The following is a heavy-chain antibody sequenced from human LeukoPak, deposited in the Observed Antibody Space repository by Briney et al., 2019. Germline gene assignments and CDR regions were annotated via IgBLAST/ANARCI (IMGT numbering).Heavy chain of an antibody. V-gene: IGHV3-23*01. J-gene: IGHJ3*02. Sequence: GGSLRLSCAASGFTFSSYAMSWVRQAPGKGLEWVSHIYANGGIYYADSVKGRFTTSRDNSKNTLYLQMNSLRAEDTAVYYCAKDLLGDFTDAFDIWGQGTMVTVSS. CDR3: AKDLLGDFTDAFDI. CDR1: GFTFSSYA. D-gene: IGHD3-3*01. CDR2: IYANGGI.